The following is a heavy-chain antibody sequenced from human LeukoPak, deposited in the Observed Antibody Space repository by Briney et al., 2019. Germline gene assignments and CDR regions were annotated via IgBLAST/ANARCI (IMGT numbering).Heavy chain of an antibody. CDR2: INQDGGEK. CDR3: ARYRYLYY. CDR1: VFTFSGSW. Sequence: GESLRLSCAASVFTFSGSWMSWVRQAPGKGLEWVASINQDGGEKYSLDSVKGRFTISRDNTKSSLYLLMNSLRAEDTAMYYCARYRYLYYWGQGTLVTVSS. J-gene: IGHJ4*02. V-gene: IGHV3-7*01.